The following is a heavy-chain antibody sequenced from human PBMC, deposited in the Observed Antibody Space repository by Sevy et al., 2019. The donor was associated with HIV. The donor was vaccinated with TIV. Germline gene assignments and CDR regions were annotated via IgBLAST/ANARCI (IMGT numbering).Heavy chain of an antibody. CDR1: GFTFNDYY. CDR2: ISNSGNTI. J-gene: IGHJ4*02. V-gene: IGHV3-11*01. CDR3: AREVSSSRGDLDN. Sequence: GGSLRLSCAASGFTFNDYYMTWIRQAPGKGLEWVSYISNSGNTIKYADPVKGRFTISRENAKNSLYLQMNSLRAEDTAVYYCAREVSSSRGDLDNWGQGTLVTVSS. D-gene: IGHD6-13*01.